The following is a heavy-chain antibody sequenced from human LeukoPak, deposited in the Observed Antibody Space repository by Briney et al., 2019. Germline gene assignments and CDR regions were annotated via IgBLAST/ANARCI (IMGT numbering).Heavy chain of an antibody. CDR1: GGSISSSNW. CDR2: IYHSGST. V-gene: IGHV4-4*02. D-gene: IGHD3-22*01. Sequence: SETLSLTCAVSGGSISSSNWWSWVRQPPGKGLEWIGEIYHSGSTNYNPSLKSRVTISVDKSKNQFSLKLSSVTAADTAVYYCARWTYYYDSSGYFHLWGQGTLVTVSS. J-gene: IGHJ4*02. CDR3: ARWTYYYDSSGYFHL.